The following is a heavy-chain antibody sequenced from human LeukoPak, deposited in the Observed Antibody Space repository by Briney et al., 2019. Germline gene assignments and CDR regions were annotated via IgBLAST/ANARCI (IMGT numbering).Heavy chain of an antibody. Sequence: GGSLRLSCAASGFTFSNYAMSWVRQAPGKGPEWVSGISASGGSYYADSVKGRFTVSRDISKNTLYLQMNSLRAEDTAVYFCAREPRDCTGGTCQSAGGYYFYYWSQGTLVTVSS. CDR2: ISASGGS. CDR3: AREPRDCTGGTCQSAGGYYFYY. V-gene: IGHV3-23*01. J-gene: IGHJ4*02. D-gene: IGHD2-15*01. CDR1: GFTFSNYA.